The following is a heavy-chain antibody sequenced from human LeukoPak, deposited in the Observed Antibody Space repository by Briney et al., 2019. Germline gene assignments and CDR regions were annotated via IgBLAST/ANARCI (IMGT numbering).Heavy chain of an antibody. Sequence: SETLSLTCTVSGGSISSGSYYWSWIRQPAGKGLEWIGRIYISGSTNYNPSLKSRVTISVDTSKNQFSLKLSSVTAADTAVYYCARNSCSGGSCYENRGYFDYWGQGTLVTVSS. CDR1: GGSISSGSYY. CDR3: ARNSCSGGSCYENRGYFDY. V-gene: IGHV4-61*02. J-gene: IGHJ4*02. CDR2: IYISGST. D-gene: IGHD2-15*01.